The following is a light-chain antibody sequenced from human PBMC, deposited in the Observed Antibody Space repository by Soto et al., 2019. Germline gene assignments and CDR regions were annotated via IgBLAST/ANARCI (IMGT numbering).Light chain of an antibody. CDR2: GAS. CDR3: QQFRGSPPSWT. J-gene: IGKJ1*01. V-gene: IGKV3-20*01. CDR1: QSVSSNS. Sequence: ESVLTQSPGTLSLSPGERATLSCRASQSVSSNSLAWYQQTPGQAPRLLIYGASSRATGTPDRCSGSGSGTDFTRTISRLEPEDFAVYYCQQFRGSPPSWTFGQGTKVEI.